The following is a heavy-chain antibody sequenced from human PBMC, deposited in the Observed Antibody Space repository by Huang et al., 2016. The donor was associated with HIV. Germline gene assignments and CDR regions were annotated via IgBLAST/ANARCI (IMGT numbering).Heavy chain of an antibody. Sequence: QVHLQQWGAGLLKPSETLTLTCAVSGASFTGNYWTWIRQTPGKGLEWIGEINDSGSTIYNPSRESRVTISIDRSKNQFSLRLSSMTAADTAVYYCARQWVLLDYLMGMDVWGQGTTVIVSS. CDR3: ARQWVLLDYLMGMDV. CDR2: INDSGST. CDR1: GASFTGNY. V-gene: IGHV4-34*01. J-gene: IGHJ6*02. D-gene: IGHD3-3*01.